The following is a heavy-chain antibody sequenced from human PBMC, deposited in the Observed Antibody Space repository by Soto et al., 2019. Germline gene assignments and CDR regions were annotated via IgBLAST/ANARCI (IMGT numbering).Heavy chain of an antibody. Sequence: GGSLRLSCAASGFTFNNYAMTWVRQAPGKGLEWVSSISGSGGSTYYADSVKGRFTISRDNSKNTLYLQMNSLRAEDTAVYYCAKDSSDYYGYFDYWGQGTLVTVSS. D-gene: IGHD3-22*01. CDR3: AKDSSDYYGYFDY. CDR2: ISGSGGST. J-gene: IGHJ4*02. CDR1: GFTFNNYA. V-gene: IGHV3-23*01.